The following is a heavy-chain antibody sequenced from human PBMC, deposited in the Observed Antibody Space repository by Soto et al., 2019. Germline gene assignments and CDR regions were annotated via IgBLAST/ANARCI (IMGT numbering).Heavy chain of an antibody. J-gene: IGHJ4*02. V-gene: IGHV3-23*01. Sequence: EVQLLDSGGGLVQPGWSLGLSCAAYGFTFNNYAMNWVRQAPGMGLEWVATISNTGGGTYYSDSVKGRFTISRDNSKNTLYVQMSSLRVEDTAVYYCATDRLAGNFDYWGQGTQVTVSS. CDR3: ATDRLAGNFDY. CDR2: ISNTGGGT. CDR1: GFTFNNYA.